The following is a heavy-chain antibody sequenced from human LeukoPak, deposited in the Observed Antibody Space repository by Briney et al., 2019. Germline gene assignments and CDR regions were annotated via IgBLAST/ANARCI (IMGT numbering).Heavy chain of an antibody. CDR2: INPNSGGT. J-gene: IGHJ4*02. CDR3: AYSILRLGELSSPFDY. D-gene: IGHD3-16*02. CDR1: GYTFTGYY. Sequence: ASVKVSCKASGYTFTGYYMHWVRQAPGQGLEWMGRINPNSGGTNYAQKFQGRVTMTRDTSISTAYMELSRLRSDDTAVYYCAYSILRLGELSSPFDYWGQGTLVTVSS. V-gene: IGHV1-2*06.